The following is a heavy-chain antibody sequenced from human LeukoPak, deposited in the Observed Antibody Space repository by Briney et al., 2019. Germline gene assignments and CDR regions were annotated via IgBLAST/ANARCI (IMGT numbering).Heavy chain of an antibody. CDR2: ISNIGSTT. CDR3: ASDISNKGFDY. J-gene: IGHJ4*02. V-gene: IGHV3-11*04. Sequence: PGGSLRLSCPASGLTLSNYYMSWIRQAPGKGLEWVSYISNIGSTTHHADSVKGRFTISRDNAKNSLYLQMNSLRAEDTAVYYCASDISNKGFDYWGQGTLVTVSS. CDR1: GLTLSNYY. D-gene: IGHD3-3*02.